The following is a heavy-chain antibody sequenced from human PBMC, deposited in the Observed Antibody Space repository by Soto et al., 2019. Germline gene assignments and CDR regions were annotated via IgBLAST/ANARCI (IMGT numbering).Heavy chain of an antibody. J-gene: IGHJ4*02. D-gene: IGHD4-4*01. V-gene: IGHV1-18*04. CDR1: GYTFTSYG. CDR3: ATDTGNLFEY. Sequence: ASVKVSCKASGYTFTSYGISWVRQAPGRGLEGMGWIGPSSGNTDSARNLQGRVTMTTDTSTSTAYMELRSLRSEDQALYQCATDTGNLFEYWGQGPLVTVS. CDR2: IGPSSGNT.